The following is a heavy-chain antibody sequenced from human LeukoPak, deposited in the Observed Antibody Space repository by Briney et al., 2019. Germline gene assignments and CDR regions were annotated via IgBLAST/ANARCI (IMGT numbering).Heavy chain of an antibody. CDR3: ARDGFKCQLLRGRPPYNWFDP. D-gene: IGHD2-2*01. Sequence: SETLSLTCTVSGGSISSYYWSWIRQPAGKGLEWIGRIYTSGSTNYNPSLKSRVTMSVDTSKNQFSLKLSSVTAADTAVYYCARDGFKCQLLRGRPPYNWFDPWGQGTLVTVSS. CDR2: IYTSGST. CDR1: GGSISSYY. J-gene: IGHJ5*02. V-gene: IGHV4-4*07.